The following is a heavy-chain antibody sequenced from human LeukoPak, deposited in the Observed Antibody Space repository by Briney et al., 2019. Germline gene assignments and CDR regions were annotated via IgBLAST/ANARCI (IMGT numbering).Heavy chain of an antibody. CDR3: ASAPRYSSSWPNNWFDP. Sequence: SVKVSCKASGSTFSSYAISWVRQAPGQGLEWMGGIIPIFGTANYAQKFQGRVTITADESTSTAYMELSSLRSEDTAVYFCASAPRYSSSWPNNWFDPWGQGTLVTVSS. CDR2: IIPIFGTA. V-gene: IGHV1-69*01. D-gene: IGHD6-13*01. CDR1: GSTFSSYA. J-gene: IGHJ5*02.